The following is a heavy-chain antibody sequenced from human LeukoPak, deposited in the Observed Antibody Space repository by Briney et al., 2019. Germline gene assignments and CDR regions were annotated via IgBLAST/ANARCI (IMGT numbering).Heavy chain of an antibody. J-gene: IGHJ4*02. CDR3: AKADRGWGVITKD. D-gene: IGHD3-10*01. CDR1: GFTFSTYA. V-gene: IGHV3-23*01. CDR2: IGGSGDFT. Sequence: GGSLRLSCAASGFTFSTYAMSWVRQAPGKGLEWVSAIGGSGDFTYYAEDVRGRFTISRDNSEKTLYLQMNSLRAEDTAVYYCAKADRGWGVITKDWGQGTLVTVSS.